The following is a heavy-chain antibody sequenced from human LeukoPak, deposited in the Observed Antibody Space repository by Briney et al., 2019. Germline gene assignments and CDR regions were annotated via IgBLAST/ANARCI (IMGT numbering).Heavy chain of an antibody. CDR2: ISSSSSTI. Sequence: GGSLRLSCAASGFTFSSYSMIWVRQAPGKGLEWVSYISSSSSTIYYADSVKGRFTISRDNAKNSLYLQMNSLRAEDTAVYYCARAVGYCSSSICYRFDYWGQGTLVTVSS. CDR1: GFTFSSYS. V-gene: IGHV3-48*01. CDR3: ARAVGYCSSSICYRFDY. D-gene: IGHD2-2*01. J-gene: IGHJ4*02.